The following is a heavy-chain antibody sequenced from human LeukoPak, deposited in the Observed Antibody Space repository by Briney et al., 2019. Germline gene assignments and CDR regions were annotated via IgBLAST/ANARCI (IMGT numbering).Heavy chain of an antibody. D-gene: IGHD6-13*01. CDR2: IYYSGST. J-gene: IGHJ4*02. V-gene: IGHV4-39*07. Sequence: SETLSLTCAVSGGSISSNSYYWGWIRQPPGKGLEWIGSIYYSGSTYYNPSLKSRVTISVDTSKNQFSLKLSSVTAADTAVYYCARGWSLFDYWGQGTLVTVSS. CDR1: GGSISSNSYY. CDR3: ARGWSLFDY.